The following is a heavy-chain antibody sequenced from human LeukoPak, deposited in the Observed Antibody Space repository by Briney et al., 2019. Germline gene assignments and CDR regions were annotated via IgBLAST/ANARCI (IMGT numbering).Heavy chain of an antibody. D-gene: IGHD1-14*01. V-gene: IGHV4-61*01. Sequence: SETLSLTCTVFGGSVSSGSNYWSWIRQPPGKGLEWIGHIYYSGNTNYNPSLKSRVSISVDTSKNQFSLKLSSVTAADTAVYYCARGRVAAGTTRRNGNLFDYWGQGTLVTVSS. CDR3: ARGRVAAGTTRRNGNLFDY. CDR2: IYYSGNT. J-gene: IGHJ4*02. CDR1: GGSVSSGSNY.